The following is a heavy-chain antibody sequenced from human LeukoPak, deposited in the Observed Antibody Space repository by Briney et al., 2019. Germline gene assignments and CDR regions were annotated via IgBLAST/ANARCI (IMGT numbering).Heavy chain of an antibody. J-gene: IGHJ4*02. D-gene: IGHD1-26*01. CDR2: ISSNGGST. Sequence: PGGSLRLSCVASGFTFSSYAMHWVRQAPGKGLEYVSAISSNGGSTYYANSVKGRFTISRDNSKNTLYLQMGSLRAEDMAVYYCARLGSGELDIDYWGQGTLVTVSS. V-gene: IGHV3-64*01. CDR3: ARLGSGELDIDY. CDR1: GFTFSSYA.